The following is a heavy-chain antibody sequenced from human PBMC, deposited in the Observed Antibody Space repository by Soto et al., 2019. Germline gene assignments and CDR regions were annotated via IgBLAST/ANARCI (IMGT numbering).Heavy chain of an antibody. CDR1: GYTFTSYA. Sequence: ASVKVSCKASGYTFTSYAMHWVRQAPGQRLEWMGWINAGNGNTKYSQKFQGRVTITRDTSASTAYMELSSLRSEDTAVYYCARAGPDIAVADHYWYGMDVWGQGTTVTVSS. D-gene: IGHD6-19*01. CDR3: ARAGPDIAVADHYWYGMDV. V-gene: IGHV1-3*01. CDR2: INAGNGNT. J-gene: IGHJ6*02.